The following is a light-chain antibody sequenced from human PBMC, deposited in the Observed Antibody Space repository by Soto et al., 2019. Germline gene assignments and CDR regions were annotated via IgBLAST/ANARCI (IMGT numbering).Light chain of an antibody. CDR1: QSVGSN. Sequence: EFVMTQSPATLSVSPVETAPLSCMASQSVGSNLAWYQQKPGQAPRLLIYAASTRATGIPARFSGSGSGTEFTLTISSLEPEDFAVYYCQQRSNWPPITFGQGTRLEIK. J-gene: IGKJ5*01. CDR3: QQRSNWPPIT. V-gene: IGKV3-15*01. CDR2: AAS.